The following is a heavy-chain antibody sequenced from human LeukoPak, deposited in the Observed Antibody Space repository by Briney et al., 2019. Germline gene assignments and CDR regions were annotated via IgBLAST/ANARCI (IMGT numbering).Heavy chain of an antibody. D-gene: IGHD1-26*01. V-gene: IGHV3-7*01. Sequence: AGGSLRLSCAASGFTFSSYGMSWVRQAPGKGLEWVANIKQDGSEKYYVDSVKGRFTISRDNAKNSLYLQMNSLRAEDTAVYYCARAPIVGATPYWYFDLWGRGTLVTVSS. CDR1: GFTFSSYG. CDR3: ARAPIVGATPYWYFDL. CDR2: IKQDGSEK. J-gene: IGHJ2*01.